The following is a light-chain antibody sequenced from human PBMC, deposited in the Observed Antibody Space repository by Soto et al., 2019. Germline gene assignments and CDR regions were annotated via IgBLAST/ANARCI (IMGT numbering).Light chain of an antibody. Sequence: QSLLTHPPSSSASPGQSVTISCTGTKNDIGVYDFVSWYQHHPGKAPRLIIYEVVQRPSGVPDRFSGSKSGNTASLTVSGLQAADEADYFCKSYAGSNTYVYGSGTKVTVL. CDR1: KNDIGVYDF. CDR2: EVV. CDR3: KSYAGSNTYV. V-gene: IGLV2-8*01. J-gene: IGLJ1*01.